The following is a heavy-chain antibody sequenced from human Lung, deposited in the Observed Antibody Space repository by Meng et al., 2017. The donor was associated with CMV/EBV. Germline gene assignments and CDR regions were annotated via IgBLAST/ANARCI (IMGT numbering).Heavy chain of an antibody. J-gene: IGHJ6*02. CDR2: ISYDGSNK. V-gene: IGHV3-30-3*01. CDR1: GFTFSSYA. Sequence: SCAASGFTFSSYAMHXVRQAPGKGLEWVAVISYDGSNKYYADSVKGRFTISRDNSKNTLYLQMNSLRAEDTAVYYCARDPNTLGSNYDFWSGYYNHYYYGMDVWXQGTTVTVSS. CDR3: ARDPNTLGSNYDFWSGYYNHYYYGMDV. D-gene: IGHD3-3*01.